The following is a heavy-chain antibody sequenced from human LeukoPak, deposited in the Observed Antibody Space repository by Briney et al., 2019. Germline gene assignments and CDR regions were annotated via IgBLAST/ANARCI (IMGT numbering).Heavy chain of an antibody. D-gene: IGHD6-19*01. CDR2: MSGSGGRT. Sequence: PGGSLRLSCAASGFTFSTYSMNWVRQAPGKGLEWVSSMSGSGGRTYYADSVKGRFTISRDNSKYTMYLQMNSLRADDTAVYYCAKIPTRYSSGWWGQGTLVTVSS. J-gene: IGHJ4*02. CDR3: AKIPTRYSSGW. V-gene: IGHV3-23*01. CDR1: GFTFSTYS.